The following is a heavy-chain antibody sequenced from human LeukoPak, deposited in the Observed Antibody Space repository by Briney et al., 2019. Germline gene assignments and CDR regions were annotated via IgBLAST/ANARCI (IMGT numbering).Heavy chain of an antibody. CDR2: ISAYNGNT. J-gene: IGHJ5*02. CDR1: GGTFSSYA. Sequence: ASVKVSCKASGGTFSSYAISWVRQAPGQGLEWMGWISAYNGNTNYAQKLQGRVTMTTDTSTSTAYMELRSLRSDDTAVYYCARDGIAAAGRRFDPWGQGTLVTVSS. CDR3: ARDGIAAAGRRFDP. V-gene: IGHV1-18*01. D-gene: IGHD6-13*01.